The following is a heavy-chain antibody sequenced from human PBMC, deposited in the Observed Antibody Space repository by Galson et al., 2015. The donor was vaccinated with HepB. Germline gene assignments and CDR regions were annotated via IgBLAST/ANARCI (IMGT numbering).Heavy chain of an antibody. D-gene: IGHD5-12*01. CDR2: IFPMFGTV. CDR3: AEGPSGYDSFDY. CDR1: GGTFSNHA. V-gene: IGHV1-69*06. J-gene: IGHJ4*02. Sequence: SVKVSCKASGGTFSNHAISWVRQAPGQGLDWMGGIFPMFGTVNLAQKFQGRVTITADKSTSTAYMELSRLRSEDTAVYYCAEGPSGYDSFDYWGRGTLVPVPS.